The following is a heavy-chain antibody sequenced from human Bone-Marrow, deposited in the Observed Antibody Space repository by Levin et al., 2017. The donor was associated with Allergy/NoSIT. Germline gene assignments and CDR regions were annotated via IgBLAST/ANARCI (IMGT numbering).Heavy chain of an antibody. Sequence: LSLTCAASGFPFSAYAMHWVRQAPGKGLEWVALISHDGSNKYYRDSVKGRFTISRDNSKNTLYLQMNSLRDEDTAVYYCASSPGGSGYSFSVYWGQGTLVTVSS. J-gene: IGHJ4*02. CDR3: ASSPGGSGYSFSVY. CDR2: ISHDGSNK. CDR1: GFPFSAYA. V-gene: IGHV3-30-3*01. D-gene: IGHD3-3*01.